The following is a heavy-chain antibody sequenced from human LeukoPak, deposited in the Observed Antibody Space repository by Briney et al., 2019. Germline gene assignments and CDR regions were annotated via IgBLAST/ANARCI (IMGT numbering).Heavy chain of an antibody. V-gene: IGHV6-1*01. D-gene: IGHD2-2*01. CDR2: TYYRSTWYN. CDR3: ARRLTQYDCFDP. Sequence: SQTLSLTCAISGDSVSSNSVTWNWIRQSPLRGLEWLGRTYYRSTWYNDYAVSVRGRITVNPDTSKNQFPLHLNSVTPEDTAVYYCARRLTQYDCFDPWGQGILVTVSS. CDR1: GDSVSSNSVT. J-gene: IGHJ5*02.